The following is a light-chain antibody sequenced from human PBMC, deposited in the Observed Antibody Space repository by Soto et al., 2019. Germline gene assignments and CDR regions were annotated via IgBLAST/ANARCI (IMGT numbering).Light chain of an antibody. CDR1: QGISSA. CDR2: DAS. J-gene: IGKJ2*01. Sequence: AIQLTQSPSSLSASVGDRVTITCRASQGISSALAWYQQKPGKAPKLLIYDASSLESGVPSRFSGSGSGTDFTLTISSLQPEDFATYYCQQFNNYRYTCGQGTKLEIK. V-gene: IGKV1D-13*01. CDR3: QQFNNYRYT.